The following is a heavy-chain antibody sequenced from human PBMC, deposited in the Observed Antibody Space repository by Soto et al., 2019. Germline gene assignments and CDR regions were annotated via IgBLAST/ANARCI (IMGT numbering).Heavy chain of an antibody. Sequence: PSETLSLTCTVSAGSITTSYWRLILQPLGRALQWIGYISYRGSTNYNPSLKSRLTMLIDMSKNDICLMVTSMTTADTAVYSCASSGIVGREVNTWFDPWGQGTLVTVSS. D-gene: IGHD3-22*01. J-gene: IGHJ5*02. V-gene: IGHV4-59*01. CDR3: ASSGIVGREVNTWFDP. CDR2: ISYRGST. CDR1: AGSITTSY.